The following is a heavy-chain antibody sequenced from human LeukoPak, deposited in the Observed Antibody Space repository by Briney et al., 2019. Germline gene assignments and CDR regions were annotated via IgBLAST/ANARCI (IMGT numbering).Heavy chain of an antibody. V-gene: IGHV3-7*03. CDR1: GFTFSSYW. J-gene: IGHJ4*02. D-gene: IGHD5-12*01. CDR2: IKQDGSEK. CDR3: ARDPRGYSGYDWFY. Sequence: GGSLRLSCAASGFTFSSYWMSWVRQAPGKGLEWVANIKQDGSEKYYVDSVKGRFTISRDNAKNSLYLQMNSLRAEDTAVYYCARDPRGYSGYDWFYWGQGTLVTVSS.